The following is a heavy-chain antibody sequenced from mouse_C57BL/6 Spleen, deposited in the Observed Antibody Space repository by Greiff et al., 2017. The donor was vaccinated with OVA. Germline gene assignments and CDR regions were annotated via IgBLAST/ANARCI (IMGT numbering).Heavy chain of an antibody. CDR3: AVYYDYEEFAY. J-gene: IGHJ3*01. D-gene: IGHD2-4*01. CDR2: INPNNGGT. CDR1: GYTFTDYN. V-gene: IGHV1-18*01. Sequence: EVKLMESGPELVKPGASVKIPCKASGYTFTDYNMDWVKQSHGKSLEWIGDINPNNGGTIYNQKFKGKATLTVDKSSSTAYMELRSLTSEDTAVYYCAVYYDYEEFAYWGQGTLVTVSA.